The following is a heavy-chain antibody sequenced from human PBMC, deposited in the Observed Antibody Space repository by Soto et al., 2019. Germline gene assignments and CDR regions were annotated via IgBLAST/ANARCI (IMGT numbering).Heavy chain of an antibody. CDR3: AREYSSGWYPGY. J-gene: IGHJ4*02. CDR1: GFTFSTYW. Sequence: GGSLRLSCAASGFTFSTYWMTWVRQAPGKGLEWVANIKQDGREKYYVDSVKGRFTISRDNAKNSLYLQMNSLRAEDTAVYYCAREYSSGWYPGYWGQGTLVTVSS. V-gene: IGHV3-7*05. D-gene: IGHD6-19*01. CDR2: IKQDGREK.